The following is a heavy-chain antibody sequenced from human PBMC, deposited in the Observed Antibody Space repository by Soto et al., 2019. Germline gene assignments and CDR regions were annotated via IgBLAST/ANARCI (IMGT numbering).Heavy chain of an antibody. V-gene: IGHV3-23*01. CDR3: ANSIPGSCYVRSAIDV. D-gene: IGHD3-10*01. Sequence: EVQLLESGGGLVQPGGSLRLSCAASGFTFSSYAMSGVRQSPGKGLEWVSAISGSGGSTYYADSVKGRFTISRDNSKNMQYLQMNRLGAEDTSVDNCANSIPGSCYVRSAIDVWGQGTTVSVCS. J-gene: IGHJ6*02. CDR2: ISGSGGST. CDR1: GFTFSSYA.